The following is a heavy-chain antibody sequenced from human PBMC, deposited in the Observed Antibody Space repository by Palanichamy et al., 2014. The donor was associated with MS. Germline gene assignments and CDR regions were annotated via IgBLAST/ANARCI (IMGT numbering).Heavy chain of an antibody. V-gene: IGHV3-30-3*01. D-gene: IGHD3-22*01. Sequence: QVQLVESGGGVVQPGKSLRLSCATSGFTFSSSAMHWVRQAPGKGLEWVTLISYDGSSEYYADSVKGRFTISRDNSKNTLYLQMNSLRAEDTAVYYCARGIYDSTGPTGDWGQGTLVTVSS. CDR3: ARGIYDSTGPTGD. CDR1: GFTFSSSA. CDR2: ISYDGSSE. J-gene: IGHJ4*02.